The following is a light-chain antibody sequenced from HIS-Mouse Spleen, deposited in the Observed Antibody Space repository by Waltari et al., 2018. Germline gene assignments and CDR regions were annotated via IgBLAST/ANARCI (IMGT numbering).Light chain of an antibody. Sequence: QSALTQPASVSGSPGQSLTISCTGTSSYVGGYNYVSWYQQHPGKAPKLMIYDVSNRPSGVSNRFSGSKSGNTASLTISGLQAEDEADYYCSSYTSSSTVVFGGGTKLTVL. CDR3: SSYTSSSTVV. CDR2: DVS. CDR1: SSYVGGYNY. J-gene: IGLJ2*01. V-gene: IGLV2-14*03.